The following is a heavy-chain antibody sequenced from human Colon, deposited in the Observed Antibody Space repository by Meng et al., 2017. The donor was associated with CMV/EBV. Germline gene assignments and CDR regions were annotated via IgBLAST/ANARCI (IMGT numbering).Heavy chain of an antibody. Sequence: EVQLVEAGGGLVQPGGSLRLSCAASGFTVSGYYMSWVRQGPGKGLEWVSVMYKSSSGDYTQYADSVKGRFTISRDTSTNTVFLQVNSLRVEDTAVYYCARDPGGSARPQGWFDPWGQGTLVTVSS. CDR2: MYKSSSGDYT. D-gene: IGHD6-6*01. J-gene: IGHJ5*02. V-gene: IGHV3-66*01. CDR1: GFTVSGYY. CDR3: ARDPGGSARPQGWFDP.